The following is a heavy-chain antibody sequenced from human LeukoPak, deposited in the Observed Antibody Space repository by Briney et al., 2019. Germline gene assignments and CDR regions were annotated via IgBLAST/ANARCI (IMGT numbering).Heavy chain of an antibody. CDR2: ISSNSRYI. D-gene: IGHD6-13*01. CDR1: GFTFSSYS. J-gene: IGHJ4*02. Sequence: GGSLRLSCEASGFTFSSYSMSWVRQAPGKGLEWVSSISSNSRYIYYADSMGGRFTISRDNAKNSLYLQMNSLKPEDTAVYYCARVAGAAAFDSWGQGTLVTVSS. CDR3: ARVAGAAAFDS. V-gene: IGHV3-21*06.